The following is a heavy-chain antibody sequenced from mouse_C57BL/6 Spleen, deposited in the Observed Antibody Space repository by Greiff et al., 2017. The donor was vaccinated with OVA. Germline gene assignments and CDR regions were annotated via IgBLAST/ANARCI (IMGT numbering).Heavy chain of an antibody. CDR1: GFTFSSYG. CDR3: ARGLTTVVAFDY. J-gene: IGHJ2*01. Sequence: EVQVVESGGDLVKPGGSLKLSCAASGFTFSSYGMSWVRQTPDKRLEWVATISSGGSYTYYPDSVKGRFTISRDNAKNTLYLQMSSLKSEDTAMYYCARGLTTVVAFDYWGQGTTLTVSS. V-gene: IGHV5-6*01. D-gene: IGHD1-1*01. CDR2: ISSGGSYT.